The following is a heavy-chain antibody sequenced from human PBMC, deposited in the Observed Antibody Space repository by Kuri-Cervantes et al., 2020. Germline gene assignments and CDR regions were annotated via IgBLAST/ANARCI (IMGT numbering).Heavy chain of an antibody. D-gene: IGHD2-2*01. CDR2: IKSKTDGGTT. CDR1: GFTFINAW. V-gene: IGHV3-15*01. Sequence: GESLKISCATSGFTFINAWMNWVRQAPGKGLEWVGRIKSKTDGGTTDYAAPVKGRFTISRDDSKNTLYLQMNSLKTEDTAVYYCTTVIDIVVVPAAMRGYWYFDLWGRGTLVTVSS. J-gene: IGHJ2*01. CDR3: TTVIDIVVVPAAMRGYWYFDL.